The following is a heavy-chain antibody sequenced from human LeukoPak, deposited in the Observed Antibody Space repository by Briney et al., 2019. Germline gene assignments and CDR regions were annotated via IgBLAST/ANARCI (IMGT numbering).Heavy chain of an antibody. J-gene: IGHJ4*02. CDR2: IYTSGST. CDR1: GGSFSGYY. CDR3: ARVDKTAMVSY. D-gene: IGHD5-18*01. V-gene: IGHV4-59*10. Sequence: SETLSLTCAVYGGSFSGYYWSWIRQPAGKGLEWIGRIYTSGSTNYNPSLKSRVTMSVDTSKNQFSLKLSSVTAADTAVYYCARVDKTAMVSYWGQGTLVTVSS.